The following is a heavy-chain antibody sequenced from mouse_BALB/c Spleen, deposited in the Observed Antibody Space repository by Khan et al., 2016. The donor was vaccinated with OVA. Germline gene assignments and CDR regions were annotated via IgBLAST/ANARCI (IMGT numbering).Heavy chain of an antibody. J-gene: IGHJ3*01. CDR3: ARGYEFFPY. D-gene: IGHD2-12*01. CDR2: VNPNNGDT. Sequence: MQLEESGPDLVKPGASVKISCKASGYSFTVYYMTWVKQSHGKSPEWIGRVNPNNGDTNYNQNFKGKAILTVDKSSNIAYMELRSLTSEDSAVFYCARGYEFFPYWGQGTLVTVSA. CDR1: GYSFTVYY. V-gene: IGHV1-26*01.